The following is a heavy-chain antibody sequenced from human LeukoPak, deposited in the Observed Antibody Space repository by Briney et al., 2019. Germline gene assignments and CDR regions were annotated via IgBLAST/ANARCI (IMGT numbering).Heavy chain of an antibody. D-gene: IGHD1-1*01. J-gene: IGHJ4*03. CDR2: INHRGDT. CDR1: GGSFSTYY. V-gene: IGHV4-34*01. CDR3: ARDPTISETGYFDY. Sequence: SETLSLTCAVHGGSFSTYYWSWIRQSPGKGLEWIAEINHRGDTNYNPSVKSRVTISVDTSKNQFSLKVSSLTAADTAVYYCARDPTISETGYFDYWGQGTLVTVSS.